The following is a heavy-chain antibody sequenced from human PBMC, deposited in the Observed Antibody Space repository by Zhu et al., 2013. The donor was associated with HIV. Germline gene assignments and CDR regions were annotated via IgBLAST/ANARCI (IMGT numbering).Heavy chain of an antibody. V-gene: IGHV4-34*01. CDR1: GGSFSGYY. J-gene: IGHJ4*02. D-gene: IGHD3-10*01. CDR2: INHSGST. CDR3: ARGYPIELLWFGELSTPELDY. Sequence: QVQLQQWGAGLLKPSETLSLTCAVYGGSFSGYYWSWIRQPPGKGLEWIGEINHSGSTNYNPSLKSRVTISVDTSKNQFSLKLSSVTAADTAVYYCARGYPIELLWFGELSTPELDYWGQGTLVTVSS.